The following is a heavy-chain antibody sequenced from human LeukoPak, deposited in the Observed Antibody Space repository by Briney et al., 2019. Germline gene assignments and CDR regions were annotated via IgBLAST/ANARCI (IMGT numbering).Heavy chain of an antibody. CDR2: INPNSGGT. CDR1: GYTFTGYY. D-gene: IGHD3-22*01. CDR3: ARDSSRSHYYDSSGYYFNNWFDP. V-gene: IGHV1-2*02. J-gene: IGHJ5*02. Sequence: GASVKVSCKASGYTFTGYYMHWVRQAPGQGLEWMGWINPNSGGTNYAQKFQGRVTMTRDTSISTVYMELSRLRSDDTAVYYCARDSSRSHYYDSSGYYFNNWFDPWGQGTLVTVSS.